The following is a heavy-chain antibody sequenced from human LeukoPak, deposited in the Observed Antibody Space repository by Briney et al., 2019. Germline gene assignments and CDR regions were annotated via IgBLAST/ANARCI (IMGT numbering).Heavy chain of an antibody. CDR1: GFSLSTSGVG. J-gene: IGHJ5*02. Sequence: SGPTLVKPTQTLTLTCTFSGFSLSTSGVGVGWIRQPPGKALEWLALIYWNDDKRYSPSLKSRLTITKDTSKNQVVLTMTNMDPVDTATYYCAHTLRFLEWPGWFDPWGQGTLVTVSS. D-gene: IGHD3-3*01. V-gene: IGHV2-5*01. CDR2: IYWNDDK. CDR3: AHTLRFLEWPGWFDP.